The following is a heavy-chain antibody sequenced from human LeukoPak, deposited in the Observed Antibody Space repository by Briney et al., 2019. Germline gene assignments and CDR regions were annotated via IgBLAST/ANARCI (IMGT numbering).Heavy chain of an antibody. CDR3: ARSYYYGSGSIYYYYMDV. CDR2: INPNSGVT. V-gene: IGHV1-2*02. CDR1: GYTFTGYY. Sequence: ASVKVSCKASGYTFTGYYMHWVRQAPGQGLEWMGWINPNSGVTNYAQKFQGRVTMTRDTSISTAYMELSRLRSDDTAVYYCARSYYYGSGSIYYYYMDVWGKGTTVTVSS. J-gene: IGHJ6*03. D-gene: IGHD3-10*01.